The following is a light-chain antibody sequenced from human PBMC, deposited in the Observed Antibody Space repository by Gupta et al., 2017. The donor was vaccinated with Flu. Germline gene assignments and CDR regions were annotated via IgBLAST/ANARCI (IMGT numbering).Light chain of an antibody. CDR2: DVS. CDR3: HSDTRTSTFYV. V-gene: IGLV2-14*03. J-gene: IGLJ1*01. Sequence: QSALTQPATVSGSPGQAITISCTGTSSAVGGSDYVSWFPKPPGKAPKLIIFDVSNRRSGVSSRFSGSKSATTAAVTIPGLQAEEETVYYCHSDTRTSTFYVFGSGTKITVL. CDR1: SSAVGGSDY.